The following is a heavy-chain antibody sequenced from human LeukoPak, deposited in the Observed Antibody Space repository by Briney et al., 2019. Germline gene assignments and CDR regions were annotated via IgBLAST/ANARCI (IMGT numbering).Heavy chain of an antibody. CDR2: ISAYNGNT. D-gene: IGHD3-22*01. J-gene: IGHJ4*02. V-gene: IGHV1-18*01. CDR3: ARVAYYYDSSGYYLNY. Sequence: ASVKVSCKASGYTFTSYGISWVRQAPGQGLEWMGWISAYNGNTNYAQKLQGRVTMTRNTSISTAYMELSSLRSEDTAVYYCARVAYYYDSSGYYLNYWGQGTLVTVSS. CDR1: GYTFTSYG.